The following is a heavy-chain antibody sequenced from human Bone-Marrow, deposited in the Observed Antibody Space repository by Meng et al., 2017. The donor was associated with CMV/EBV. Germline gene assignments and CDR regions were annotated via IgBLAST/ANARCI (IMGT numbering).Heavy chain of an antibody. D-gene: IGHD3-3*01. CDR1: GFTFSSYD. CDR2: IGTAGDT. J-gene: IGHJ6*02. V-gene: IGHV3-13*01. CDR3: ARDQVLTGYYDFWSGYYSAQYGMDV. Sequence: GESLKISCAACGFTFSSYDMHWVRQATGKGLEWVSAIGTAGDTYYPGSVKGRFTISRDNAKNSLYLQMNSLRAEDTAVYYCARDQVLTGYYDFWSGYYSAQYGMDVWGQGTTVTVSS.